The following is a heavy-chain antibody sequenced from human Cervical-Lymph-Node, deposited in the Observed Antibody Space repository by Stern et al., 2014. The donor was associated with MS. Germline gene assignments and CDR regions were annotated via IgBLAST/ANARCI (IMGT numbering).Heavy chain of an antibody. Sequence: VQLVESGAEVKKPGSSVKVFCKASRGTFSSYAISWVRQAPGQGLEWMGGVIPIFGTANYAQKFQGRVTITADESTSTAYMELSSLRSEDTAVYYCARGELKEGLVRGMDVWGQGTTVTVSS. CDR2: VIPIFGTA. V-gene: IGHV1-69*01. CDR3: ARGELKEGLVRGMDV. CDR1: RGTFSSYA. J-gene: IGHJ6*02. D-gene: IGHD1-26*01.